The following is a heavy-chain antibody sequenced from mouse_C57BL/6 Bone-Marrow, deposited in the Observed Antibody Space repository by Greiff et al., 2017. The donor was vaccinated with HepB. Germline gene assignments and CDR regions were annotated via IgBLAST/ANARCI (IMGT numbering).Heavy chain of an antibody. J-gene: IGHJ1*03. CDR3: ARGDYDLSYWYFDV. V-gene: IGHV1-69*01. Sequence: QVQLKQPGAELVMPGASVKLSCKASGYTFTSYWMHWVKQRPGQGLEWIGEIDPSDSYTNYNQKFKGKSTLTVDKSSSTAYMQLSSLTSEDSAVYYCARGDYDLSYWYFDVWGTGTTVTVSS. CDR1: GYTFTSYW. D-gene: IGHD2-4*01. CDR2: IDPSDSYT.